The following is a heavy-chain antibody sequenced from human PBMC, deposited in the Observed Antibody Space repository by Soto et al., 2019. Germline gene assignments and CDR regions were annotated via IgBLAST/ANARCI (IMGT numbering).Heavy chain of an antibody. CDR1: GFTFSSYA. CDR3: AKGVSGDYDFDY. CDR2: ISGSGGST. Sequence: EVQLLESGGGLVQPGGSLRLSCAASGFTFSSYAMSWVRQAPGKGLEWVSAISGSGGSTYYADSVKGRFTISRDNSKNTLYLQMNSLRAEDTAVYYGAKGVSGDYDFDYWGQGTLVTVSS. J-gene: IGHJ4*02. D-gene: IGHD4-17*01. V-gene: IGHV3-23*01.